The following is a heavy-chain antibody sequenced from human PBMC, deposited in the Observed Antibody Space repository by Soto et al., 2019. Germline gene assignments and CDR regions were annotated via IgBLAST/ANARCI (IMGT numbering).Heavy chain of an antibody. CDR3: ARDGYYDSGSYGMDV. J-gene: IGHJ6*02. Sequence: VQLVQSGAEVKKPGASVKVSCKTSGYTFNNYGISWVRQAPGQGLEWMGWISDYNGNTNYPQKFQCRVTMTTDTSTKTVNMVLTSLRSDDAAVYYCARDGYYDSGSYGMDVWGRGTTVTVSS. V-gene: IGHV1-18*01. D-gene: IGHD3-10*01. CDR1: GYTFNNYG. CDR2: ISDYNGNT.